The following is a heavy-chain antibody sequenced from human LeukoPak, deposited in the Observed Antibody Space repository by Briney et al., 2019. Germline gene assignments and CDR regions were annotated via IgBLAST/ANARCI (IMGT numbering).Heavy chain of an antibody. J-gene: IGHJ5*02. CDR1: GGTFSSYA. V-gene: IGHV1-69*05. Sequence: SVKASCKASGGTFSSYAISWVRQAPGQGLEWMGRIIPIFGTANYAQKFQGRVTITTDESTNTAYMELSSLKSEDTAVYYCASEGRIQRSWFDPWGQGTLVTVSS. CDR2: IIPIFGTA. D-gene: IGHD5-18*01. CDR3: ASEGRIQRSWFDP.